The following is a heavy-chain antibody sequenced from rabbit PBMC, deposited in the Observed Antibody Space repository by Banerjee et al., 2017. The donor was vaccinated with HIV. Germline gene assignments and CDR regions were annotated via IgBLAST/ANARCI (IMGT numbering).Heavy chain of an antibody. CDR2: IDPIFGTT. Sequence: QLKESGGGLVQPGGSLKLSCKASGIDFSLYYMSWVRQAPGKGLEWIGYIDPIFGTTYYATWVDGRFTISSHNAQNTLWLQLNSLTAADTATYFCARGYDDYDARLDLWGPGTLVTVS. CDR3: ARGYDDYDARLDL. CDR1: GIDFSLYY. V-gene: IGHV1S7*01. J-gene: IGHJ3*01. D-gene: IGHD2-1*01.